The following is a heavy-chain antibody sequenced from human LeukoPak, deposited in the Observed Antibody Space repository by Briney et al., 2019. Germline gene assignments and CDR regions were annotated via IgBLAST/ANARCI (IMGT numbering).Heavy chain of an antibody. V-gene: IGHV1-8*01. CDR1: GYTFTSYD. D-gene: IGHD3-10*01. CDR3: ARAERDYYGSGSPYLGMDV. CDR2: MNPNSGNT. Sequence: GASVKVSCKASGYTFTSYDINWVRQATGQGLEWMGWMNPNSGNTGYAQKFQGRVTMTRNTSISTAHMELSSLRSEDTAVYYCARAERDYYGSGSPYLGMDVWGQGTTVTVSS. J-gene: IGHJ6*02.